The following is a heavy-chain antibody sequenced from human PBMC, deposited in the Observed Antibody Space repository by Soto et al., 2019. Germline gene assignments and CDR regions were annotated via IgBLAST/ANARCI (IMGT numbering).Heavy chain of an antibody. CDR2: VQSGGTT. CDR3: ARDDVRCDGGRCYGMPLDV. V-gene: IGHV3-66*01. D-gene: IGHD2-15*01. J-gene: IGHJ6*04. CDR1: GFTVSSKY. Sequence: EVQLVESGGGLDQPGGSLRLSCAASGFTVSSKYMTWVRQAPGKGLEWVSLVQSGGTTYYADSVKGRFTISRDTSENTLHRQMDSLRVEDTAVYYCARDDVRCDGGRCYGMPLDVWGKWTTVTVSS.